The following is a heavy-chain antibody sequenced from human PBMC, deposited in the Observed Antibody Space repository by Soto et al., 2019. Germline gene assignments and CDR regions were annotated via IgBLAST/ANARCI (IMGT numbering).Heavy chain of an antibody. CDR2: IYYSGST. CDR3: ASFYSNRYYYYGMDV. J-gene: IGHJ6*02. Sequence: PSKTLSLTCTVSGDSISSSGYYWGCICQPPGKGLEWIGSIYYSGSTYYNPSLKSRVTISVDTSKNQFSLKLSSVTAADTAVYYCASFYSNRYYYYGMDVWGQGTTVT. D-gene: IGHD4-4*01. CDR1: GDSISSSGYY. V-gene: IGHV4-39*01.